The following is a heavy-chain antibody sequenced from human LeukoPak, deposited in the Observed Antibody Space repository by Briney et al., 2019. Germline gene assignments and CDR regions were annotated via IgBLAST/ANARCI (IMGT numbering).Heavy chain of an antibody. CDR3: AGDSTGLFFDY. Sequence: SETLTLTCTVPGGSINTGSFFWGWIRQPPGKGLEWIGSMHHTGNNYYNPSVTSRATISLDTSKNKVSLTLRSVTAADTAVYYCAGDSTGLFFDYWGQGTLITVSS. D-gene: IGHD2-8*02. CDR1: GGSINTGSFF. V-gene: IGHV4-39*02. J-gene: IGHJ4*02. CDR2: MHHTGNN.